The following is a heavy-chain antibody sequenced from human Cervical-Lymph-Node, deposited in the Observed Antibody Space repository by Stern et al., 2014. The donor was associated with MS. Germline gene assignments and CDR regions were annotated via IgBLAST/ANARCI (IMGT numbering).Heavy chain of an antibody. CDR2: VSWNSGTI. J-gene: IGHJ3*02. Sequence: EVQLVQSGGDLVQPGRSLRLSCAASGFTFDDYAINWVRQAPGKGLEWVSSVSWNSGTIAYADSVKGRFTISRDNAENSVYLQMNSLRPEDTAFYYCAKDIAVARRGAFDIWGQGTMVTVSS. D-gene: IGHD2-15*01. CDR1: GFTFDDYA. V-gene: IGHV3-9*01. CDR3: AKDIAVARRGAFDI.